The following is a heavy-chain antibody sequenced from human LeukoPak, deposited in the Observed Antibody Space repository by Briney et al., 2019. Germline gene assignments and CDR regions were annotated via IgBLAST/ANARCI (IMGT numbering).Heavy chain of an antibody. Sequence: SVKVSCKASGGTFSSYAISWVRQAPGQGLEWMGGIIPIFGTANYAQKFQGRVTMTRNTSISTAYMELSSLRSEDTAVYYCNVVVPAAPHDAFDIWGQGTMVTVSS. V-gene: IGHV1-69*05. J-gene: IGHJ3*02. D-gene: IGHD2-2*01. CDR3: NVVVPAAPHDAFDI. CDR1: GGTFSSYA. CDR2: IIPIFGTA.